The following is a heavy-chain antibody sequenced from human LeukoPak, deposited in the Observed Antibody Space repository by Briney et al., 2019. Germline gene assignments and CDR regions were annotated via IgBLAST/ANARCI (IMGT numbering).Heavy chain of an antibody. Sequence: GGSLRLSCAASGFTFSSYAMSWVRQAPGKGLEWVSGLSGSGGSTYYADSVKGRFTISRDNAKNTLYLQMNSLRAEDTAVYYCAKGRCSGGSCYGRGFDYWGQGTLVTVSS. CDR1: GFTFSSYA. CDR2: LSGSGGST. CDR3: AKGRCSGGSCYGRGFDY. J-gene: IGHJ4*02. D-gene: IGHD2-15*01. V-gene: IGHV3-23*01.